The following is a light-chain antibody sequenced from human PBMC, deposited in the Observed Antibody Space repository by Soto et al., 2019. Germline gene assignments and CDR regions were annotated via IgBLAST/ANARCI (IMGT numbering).Light chain of an antibody. CDR2: EVV. CDR3: KSYAGSNTYV. CDR1: KSDIGVYDF. V-gene: IGLV2-8*01. J-gene: IGLJ1*01. Sequence: QSALTQPPSASGSPGQSVTISRTGTKSDIGVYDFVSWYQHHPGKAPRLIIYEVVQRPSGVPDRFSGSKSGNTASLTVSGLQAADEADYFCKSYAGSNTYVFGSGTKVTV.